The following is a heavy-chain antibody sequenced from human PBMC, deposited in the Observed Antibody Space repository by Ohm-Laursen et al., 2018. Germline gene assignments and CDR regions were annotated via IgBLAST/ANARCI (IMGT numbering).Heavy chain of an antibody. J-gene: IGHJ6*02. CDR3: ARHQLSGHYYYGMDV. CDR2: ISSSGSTI. CDR1: GFTFSSYE. D-gene: IGHD2-2*01. Sequence: SLRLSCAASGFTFSSYEMNWVRQAPGKGLEWVSYISSSGSTIYYADSVRGRFTISRDNAKNSLYLQVNSLRAEDTAVYYCARHQLSGHYYYGMDVWGQGTTVTVSS. V-gene: IGHV3-48*03.